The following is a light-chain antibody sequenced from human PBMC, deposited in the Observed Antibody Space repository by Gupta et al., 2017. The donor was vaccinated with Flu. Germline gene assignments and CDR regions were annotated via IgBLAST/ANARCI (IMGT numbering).Light chain of an antibody. J-gene: IGLJ1*01. CDR2: NNN. CDR3: AAWDDSLNGDV. V-gene: IGLV1-44*01. Sequence: QSVLTQPPSASATPGQRVTIPCSGSSSNIGSNNVNWYLHRPGTAPKLLIYNNNLRPSGVPDRISGSKSGTSASLAISGLQSEDEADYYCAAWDDSLNGDVFGTGTKVTVL. CDR1: SSNIGSNN.